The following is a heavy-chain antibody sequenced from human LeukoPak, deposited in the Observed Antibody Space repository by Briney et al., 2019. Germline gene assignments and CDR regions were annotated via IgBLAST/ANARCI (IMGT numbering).Heavy chain of an antibody. D-gene: IGHD6-13*01. J-gene: IGHJ4*02. CDR3: ARGGAAAARKRGVDY. CDR2: ISAAGSYI. CDR1: GFTFSSYS. Sequence: PGGSLRLSCAASGFTFSSYSMNWVRQAPGKGLEWVSSISAAGSYIYYANSVKGRFTISRDNAEGSLYLQMNSLTPEDTAVYYCARGGAAAARKRGVDYWGQGTLVTVSS. V-gene: IGHV3-21*01.